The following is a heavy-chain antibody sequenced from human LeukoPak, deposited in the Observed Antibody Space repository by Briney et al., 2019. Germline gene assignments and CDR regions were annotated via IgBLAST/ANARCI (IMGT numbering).Heavy chain of an antibody. Sequence: GGSLRLSCAASGFTFDDYAMHWVRQAPGKGLEWVAFIRYDGSNKYYADSVKGRFTISRDNSKNTLYLQMNSLRAEDTAVYYCAKESGDIVVVPAAWGGFDYWGQGTLVTVSS. CDR3: AKESGDIVVVPAAWGGFDY. V-gene: IGHV3-30*02. D-gene: IGHD2-2*01. CDR2: IRYDGSNK. CDR1: GFTFDDYA. J-gene: IGHJ4*02.